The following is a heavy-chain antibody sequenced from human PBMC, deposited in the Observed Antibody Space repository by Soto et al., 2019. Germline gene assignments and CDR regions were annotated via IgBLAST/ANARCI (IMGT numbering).Heavy chain of an antibody. CDR3: TRQKYFDY. D-gene: IGHD6-6*01. V-gene: IGHV5-51*01. J-gene: IGHJ4*02. CDR1: GYSFSSYW. CDR2: IYPADSDT. Sequence: GESLKISCQGSGYSFSSYWIAWVRQMPGKGLEWMGIIYPADSDTRYSPSFQGQVTISADKSISTAYLQWSSLKASETAIYYCTRQKYFDYWGQGTLVTVSS.